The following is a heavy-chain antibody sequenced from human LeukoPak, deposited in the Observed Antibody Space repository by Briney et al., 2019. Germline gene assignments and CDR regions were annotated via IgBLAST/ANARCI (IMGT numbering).Heavy chain of an antibody. Sequence: SVKVSCKASGYTFTSYDINWVRQATGQGLEWMGGIIPIFGTANYAQKFQGRVTITTDESTSTAYMELSSLRSEDTAVYYCARDPITMVRGVIIHFDYWGQGTLVTVSS. D-gene: IGHD3-10*01. CDR3: ARDPITMVRGVIIHFDY. V-gene: IGHV1-69*05. CDR2: IIPIFGTA. J-gene: IGHJ4*02. CDR1: GYTFTSYD.